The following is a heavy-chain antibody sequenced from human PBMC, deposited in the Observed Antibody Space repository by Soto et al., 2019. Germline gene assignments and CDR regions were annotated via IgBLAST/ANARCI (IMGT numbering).Heavy chain of an antibody. V-gene: IGHV1-3*01. CDR1: GYTFTSYA. CDR3: ARARYRLMGMIVVVPFDY. CDR2: INAGNGNT. Sequence: ASVKVSCKASGYTFTSYAMHWVRQAPGQRLEWMGWINAGNGNTKYSQKFQGRVTITRDTSASTAYMELSSLRSEDTAVYYCARARYRLMGMIVVVPFDYWGQGTLVTVSS. D-gene: IGHD3-22*01. J-gene: IGHJ4*02.